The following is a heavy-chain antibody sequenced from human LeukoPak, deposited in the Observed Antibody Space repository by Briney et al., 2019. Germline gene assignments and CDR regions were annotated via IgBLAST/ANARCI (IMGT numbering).Heavy chain of an antibody. Sequence: PSETLSLTCTVSGGSISSYYWSWIRQPQGKGLEWIGYIYYYSGSTNYNSSLKSRVTISVDTSKNQFSLKLSSVTAADTAVYYCARRNYCSSTSCYDVDAFDIWGQGTMATVSS. CDR1: GGSISSYY. CDR2: IYYYSGST. D-gene: IGHD2-2*01. V-gene: IGHV4-59*08. J-gene: IGHJ3*02. CDR3: ARRNYCSSTSCYDVDAFDI.